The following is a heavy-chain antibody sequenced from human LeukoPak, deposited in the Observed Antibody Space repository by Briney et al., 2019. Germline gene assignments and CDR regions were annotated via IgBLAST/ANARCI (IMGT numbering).Heavy chain of an antibody. J-gene: IGHJ6*03. CDR2: IYYSGST. Sequence: SETLSLTCTVSGSSISSYYWSWIRQPPGKGLEWIGYIYYSGSTNYNPSLKSRVTISVDTSKNQFSLKLSSVTAADTAVYYCARERVDTAMVVYYYYYMDVWGKGTTVTVSS. CDR3: ARERVDTAMVVYYYYYMDV. CDR1: GSSISSYY. V-gene: IGHV4-59*01. D-gene: IGHD5-18*01.